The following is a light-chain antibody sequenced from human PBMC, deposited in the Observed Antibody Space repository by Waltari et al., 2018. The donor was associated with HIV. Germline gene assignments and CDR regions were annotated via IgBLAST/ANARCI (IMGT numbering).Light chain of an antibody. CDR3: AAWDDRLNLV. CDR2: KNN. J-gene: IGLJ2*01. V-gene: IGLV1-47*01. CDR1: NSTTGSNS. Sequence: QSVLSQPPSASGPPGQRATPSSFGSNSTTGSNSLYWYQQLPGMAPKLLLYKNNQRPSGVPDRFSGSKSGTSASLAISGLRSEDEADYYCAAWDDRLNLVFGGGTKLTVL.